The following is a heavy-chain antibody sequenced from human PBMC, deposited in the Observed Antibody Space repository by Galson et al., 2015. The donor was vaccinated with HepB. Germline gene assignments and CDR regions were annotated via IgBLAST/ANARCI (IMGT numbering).Heavy chain of an antibody. V-gene: IGHV4-34*01. CDR2: INHSGST. D-gene: IGHD2-15*01. J-gene: IGHJ4*02. CDR1: GGSFSGYY. Sequence: TLSLTCAVYGGSFSGYYWSWIRQPPGKGLEWIGEINHSGSTNYNPSLKSRVTISVDTSKNQFSLKLSSVTAADTAVYYCARGHSAVGCDYWGQGTLVTVSS. CDR3: ARGHSAVGCDY.